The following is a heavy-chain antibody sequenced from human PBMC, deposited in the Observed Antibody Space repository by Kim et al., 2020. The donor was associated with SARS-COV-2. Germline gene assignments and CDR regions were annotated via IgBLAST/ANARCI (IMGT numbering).Heavy chain of an antibody. CDR1: GYTLTELS. CDR3: ATSPASRRGHWFDP. D-gene: IGHD2-15*01. CDR2: FDPEDGET. V-gene: IGHV1-24*01. Sequence: ASVKVSCKVSGYTLTELSMHLVRQAPGKGLEWMGVFDPEDGETIYAQKFQGRVTMTEDTSTDTAYMELYSLRSEDTAMYYCATSPASRRGHWFDPWGQGTLVTVSS. J-gene: IGHJ5*02.